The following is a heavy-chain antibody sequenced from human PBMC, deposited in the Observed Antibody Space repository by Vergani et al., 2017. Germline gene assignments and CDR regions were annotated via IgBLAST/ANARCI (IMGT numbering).Heavy chain of an antibody. CDR2: ISSDGKST. V-gene: IGHV3-64*04. CDR1: GFTFSTFN. Sequence: LESGGGLVQPGGSIRLSCFGSGFTFSTFNMHWVRQIPGKGLEYISGISSDGKSTNYAKSVKGRFIVTRDNAKNSLYLQMNSPRAEDTALYYCARSSSWYIYFDYLGQGDLVTVSS. D-gene: IGHD6-13*01. J-gene: IGHJ4*02. CDR3: ARSSSWYIYFDY.